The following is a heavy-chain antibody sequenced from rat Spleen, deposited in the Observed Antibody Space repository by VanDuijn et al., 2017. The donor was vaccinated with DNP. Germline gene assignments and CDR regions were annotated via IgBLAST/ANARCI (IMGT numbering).Heavy chain of an antibody. D-gene: IGHD1-11*01. CDR1: GFNFIDYW. CDR2: INKESGTI. CDR3: AKGPNYGGYSDYFDY. Sequence: EVKLVESGGGLVQPGRSLKLSCVASGFNFIDYWMGWVRQAPGKGLEWIGEINKESGTIIYSPSLKDKFAISRDNAQNTLYLQMNKLGSEDTAIYHCAKGPNYGGYSDYFDYWGQGVMVTVSS. J-gene: IGHJ2*01. V-gene: IGHV4-2*01.